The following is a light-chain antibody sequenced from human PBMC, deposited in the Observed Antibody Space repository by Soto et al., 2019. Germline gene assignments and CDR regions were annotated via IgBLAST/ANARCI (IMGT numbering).Light chain of an antibody. CDR2: DVS. V-gene: IGLV2-8*01. CDR1: RSDIGGYNS. J-gene: IGLJ1*01. CDR3: SSYTDRNNLV. Sequence: QSALTQSPSASGSPGQSVTISCTGTRSDIGGYNSVSWYQQHPGKAPKVMIYDVSQRPSGVPDRFSGSKSGYTASLTVSALQAEDEADYYCSSYTDRNNLVFGTGTKLTVL.